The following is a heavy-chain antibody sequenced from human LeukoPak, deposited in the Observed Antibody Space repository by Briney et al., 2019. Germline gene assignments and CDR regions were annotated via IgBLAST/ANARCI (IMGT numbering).Heavy chain of an antibody. J-gene: IGHJ4*02. D-gene: IGHD2-15*01. V-gene: IGHV5-51*01. CDR2: IYPGDSDT. CDR1: GYSFTSYW. Sequence: PGESLKISCKGSGYSFTSYWIGWVRQMPGKGLEWMGIIYPGDSDTKYSPSFQGHVTISVDKSISTAYLQWSSLKASDTAMYYCARQYCSGGSCYPNYFDYWGQGTLVTVSS. CDR3: ARQYCSGGSCYPNYFDY.